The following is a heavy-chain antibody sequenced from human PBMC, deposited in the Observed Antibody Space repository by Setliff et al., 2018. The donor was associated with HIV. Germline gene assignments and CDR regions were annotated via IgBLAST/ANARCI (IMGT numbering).Heavy chain of an antibody. J-gene: IGHJ4*02. CDR2: ISPYDLSE. D-gene: IGHD7-27*01. V-gene: IGHV1-2*02. CDR3: ARQFSNSFDS. CDR1: GYTFIDYF. Sequence: ASVKVSCKASGYTFIDYFIHWVRQAPGQGPEWMGWISPYDLSERTSQRFRGRVSMTRDTSINAAYLDLSGLTSDDTAFYYCARQFSNSFDSWGQGTLVTVSS.